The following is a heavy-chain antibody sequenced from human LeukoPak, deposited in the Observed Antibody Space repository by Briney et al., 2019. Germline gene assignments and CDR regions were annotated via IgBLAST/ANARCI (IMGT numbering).Heavy chain of an antibody. Sequence: GGSLRLSCAASGFTFSSYWMSWVRQAPGKGLEWVANIKQDGSEKYYVDSMKGRFTISRDNAKNSLYLQMNSLRAEDTAVYYCARVGRQQLVLGYYMDVWGKGTTVTVSS. D-gene: IGHD6-13*01. CDR1: GFTFSSYW. CDR2: IKQDGSEK. V-gene: IGHV3-7*01. J-gene: IGHJ6*03. CDR3: ARVGRQQLVLGYYMDV.